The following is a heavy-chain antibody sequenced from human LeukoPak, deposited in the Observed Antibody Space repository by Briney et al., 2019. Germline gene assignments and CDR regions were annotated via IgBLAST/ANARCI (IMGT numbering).Heavy chain of an antibody. Sequence: EASVKVSCKASDYTFTSYGINWVRQAPGQGLEWMGWISVNNGNINYAHKLQGRVTMTTDTSTSTAYMELRSLRSDDTAVYYCARGLQLERRGRFFPLHIWGQGTMVTVSS. CDR1: DYTFTSYG. CDR3: ARGLQLERRGRFFPLHI. V-gene: IGHV1-18*01. D-gene: IGHD1-1*01. J-gene: IGHJ3*02. CDR2: ISVNNGNI.